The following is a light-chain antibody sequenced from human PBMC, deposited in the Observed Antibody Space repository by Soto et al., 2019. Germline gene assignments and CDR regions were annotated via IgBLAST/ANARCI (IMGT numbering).Light chain of an antibody. CDR3: SSYASSSSYV. V-gene: IGLV2-14*01. J-gene: IGLJ1*01. Sequence: QSALTQPASVSGSPGQSITISCTGTSSDVGGYNHVSWCQIHPGKAPKLIIYEVTSRPSGVSYRFSGSKSGNSASLTISGLQAEDEADYYCSSYASSSSYVFGGGTKVTAL. CDR2: EVT. CDR1: SSDVGGYNH.